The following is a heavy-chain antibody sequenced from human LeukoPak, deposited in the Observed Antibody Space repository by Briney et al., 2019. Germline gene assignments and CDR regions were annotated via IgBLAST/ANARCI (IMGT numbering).Heavy chain of an antibody. CDR1: GGSMSGFF. D-gene: IGHD5-18*01. CDR2: IYYSGSST. V-gene: IGHV4-59*08. J-gene: IGHJ5*02. Sequence: SETLSLTCTVSGGSMSGFFWTWIRQPPGRELEWIGSIYYSGSSTKYNPSLKSRVTISVDTSKSQFSLKLNSATAADTAVYYCARHPTALVSYGFDPWGQGTLVTVSS. CDR3: ARHPTALVSYGFDP.